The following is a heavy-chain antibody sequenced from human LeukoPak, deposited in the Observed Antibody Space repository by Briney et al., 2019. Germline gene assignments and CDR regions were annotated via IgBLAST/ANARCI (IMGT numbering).Heavy chain of an antibody. Sequence: ASVKVSCKASGYTFAGYYIHWVRQAPGQGLEWMGWINPNSGGTYFAQKFQGRVTMTRDTSISTAYMELSRLRSDDTAVYYCARWVEFRTEFDYWGQGTLVTVSS. J-gene: IGHJ4*02. CDR2: INPNSGGT. CDR3: ARWVEFRTEFDY. V-gene: IGHV1-2*02. CDR1: GYTFAGYY.